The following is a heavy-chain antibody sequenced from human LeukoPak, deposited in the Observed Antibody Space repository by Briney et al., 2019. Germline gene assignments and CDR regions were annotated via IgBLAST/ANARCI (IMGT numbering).Heavy chain of an antibody. CDR1: GYTFTSYA. V-gene: IGHV7-4-1*02. J-gene: IGHJ4*02. Sequence: ASVKVSCKASGYTFTSYAMNWVRQAPGQGLEWMGWINTNTGNPTYAQGFTGRFVFSLDTSVSTAYLQISSLKAEDTAVYYCAREKWYYYDSSGYSKSNHKKYFDYWGQGTLVTVSS. CDR3: AREKWYYYDSSGYSKSNHKKYFDY. D-gene: IGHD3-22*01. CDR2: INTNTGNP.